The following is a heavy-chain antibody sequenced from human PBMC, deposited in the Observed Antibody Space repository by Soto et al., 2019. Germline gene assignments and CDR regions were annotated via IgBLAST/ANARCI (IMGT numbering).Heavy chain of an antibody. CDR2: IVVGSGNT. Sequence: SVKVSCKASGFTFTSSAMQWVRQARGQRLEWIGWIVVGSGNTNYAQKFQERVTITRDMSTSTAYMELSSLRSEDTAVYYCAAGQSRSGYYTKYHYYYYMDVWGKGTTVTVSS. CDR3: AAGQSRSGYYTKYHYYYYMDV. V-gene: IGHV1-58*02. J-gene: IGHJ6*03. CDR1: GFTFTSSA. D-gene: IGHD3-3*01.